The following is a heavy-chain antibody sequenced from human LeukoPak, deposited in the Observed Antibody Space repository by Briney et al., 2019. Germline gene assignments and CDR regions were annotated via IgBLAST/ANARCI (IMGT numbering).Heavy chain of an antibody. CDR1: GFTFSTYW. CDR3: ARGYYYDSSGYYVGNDFDY. J-gene: IGHJ4*02. V-gene: IGHV3-7*05. Sequence: GGSLRLSCAASGFTFSTYWMSWVRQAPGKGLEWVANIKKDGSEKHYVDSVKGRFTISRDYAKNSLYLQMNSLRAEDTAVYYCARGYYYDSSGYYVGNDFDYWGQGTLVTVSS. D-gene: IGHD3-22*01. CDR2: IKKDGSEK.